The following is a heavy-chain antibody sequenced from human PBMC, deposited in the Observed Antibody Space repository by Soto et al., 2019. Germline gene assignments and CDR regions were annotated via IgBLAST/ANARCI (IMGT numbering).Heavy chain of an antibody. D-gene: IGHD3-10*01. CDR1: GFTFDDYA. J-gene: IGHJ6*02. CDR2: ISWNSGSI. CDR3: AKDIAGNYYGSGSYYIYYYYGMDV. Sequence: PGGSLRLSCAASGFTFDDYAMHWVRQAPGKGLEWVSGISWNSGSIGYADSAKGRFTISRDNAKNSLYLQMNSLRAEDTALYYCAKDIAGNYYGSGSYYIYYYYGMDVWGQGTTVTVSS. V-gene: IGHV3-9*01.